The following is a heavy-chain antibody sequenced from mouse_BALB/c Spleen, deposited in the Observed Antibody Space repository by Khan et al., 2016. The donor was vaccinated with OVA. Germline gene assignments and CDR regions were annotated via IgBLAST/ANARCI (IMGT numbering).Heavy chain of an antibody. J-gene: IGHJ3*01. CDR3: ARDYWFAY. V-gene: IGHV5-6-5*01. CDR1: GFTFSNYG. Sequence: EVMLVESGGGLVKPGGSLKLSCAASGFTFSNYGVSWVRQTPEKRLEWVASISSGDTTYYPDSVKGRFTISRANARNILYLQMSSLRSEDTAMYYCARDYWFAYWGQGTLVTVSA. CDR2: ISSGDTT.